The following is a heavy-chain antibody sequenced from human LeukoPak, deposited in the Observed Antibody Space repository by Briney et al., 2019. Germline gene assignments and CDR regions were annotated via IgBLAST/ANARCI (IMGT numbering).Heavy chain of an antibody. CDR1: GFTFSSYW. V-gene: IGHV3-7*01. CDR3: ARLPYGDARYFDY. Sequence: PGGSLRLSCAASGFTFSSYWMSWVRQAPGKGLEWVANIKQDGSEMYYVDFVKGRFTISRDNAKSSLYLHMNSLSAEDTAVYYCARLPYGDARYFDYWGQGTLVTVSS. J-gene: IGHJ4*02. CDR2: IKQDGSEM. D-gene: IGHD4-17*01.